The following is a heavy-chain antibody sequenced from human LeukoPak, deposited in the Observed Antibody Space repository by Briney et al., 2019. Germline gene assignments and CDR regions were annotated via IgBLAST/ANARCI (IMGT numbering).Heavy chain of an antibody. CDR1: GGTFSSYA. CDR2: IIPIFGTA. CDR3: ARVDSSGYPFDY. V-gene: IGHV1-69*13. Sequence: SVKVSCKASGGTFSSYAISWVRQAPGQGLEWMGGIIPIFGTANYAQRFQGRVTITADESTSTAYMELSSLRSEDTAVYYCARVDSSGYPFDYWGQGTLVTVSS. D-gene: IGHD3-22*01. J-gene: IGHJ4*02.